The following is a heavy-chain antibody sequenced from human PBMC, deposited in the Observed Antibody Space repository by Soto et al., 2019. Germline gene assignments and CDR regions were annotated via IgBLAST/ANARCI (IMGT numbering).Heavy chain of an antibody. CDR2: VHDSWGS. CDR3: ARQGLGAVHGGVDV. J-gene: IGHJ6*04. Sequence: SETLSLTCTVSGGSISNYYWSWFRQTPGKGLEWIGYVHDSWGSNYNPSLKSRVAISLDTSKSQFSLKLTSVTATDTAVYYCARQGLGAVHGGVDVWGEGTMVTVSS. V-gene: IGHV4-59*08. CDR1: GGSISNYY. D-gene: IGHD3-16*01.